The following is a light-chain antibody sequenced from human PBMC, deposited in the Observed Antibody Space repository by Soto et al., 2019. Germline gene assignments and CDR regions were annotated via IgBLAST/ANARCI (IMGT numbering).Light chain of an antibody. CDR3: QQRSNWLT. CDR2: DAS. J-gene: IGKJ4*01. Sequence: EIVLTQSPATLSLSPGERATLSCRASQSVSSYLAWYQQKPGQAPRLLIYDASNRATGIRARFSGSGSGTDFTLTISHLEPEDFAVYYCQQRSNWLTFGGGTKVEIK. CDR1: QSVSSY. V-gene: IGKV3-11*01.